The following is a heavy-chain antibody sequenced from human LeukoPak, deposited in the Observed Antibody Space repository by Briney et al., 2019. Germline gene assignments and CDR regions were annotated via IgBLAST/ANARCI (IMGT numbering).Heavy chain of an antibody. V-gene: IGHV5-10-1*01. D-gene: IGHD3-10*01. J-gene: IGHJ5*01. CDR2: IDPTDSNT. CDR3: ARHDGSGSYDWFES. CDR1: GFSITSYW. Sequence: AGASLKISCQGSGFSITSYWISWVRQMPGKGLEWMGRIDPTDSNTNYSPSFQGHVSFSADKSISTAYLQWGSLKASDTAIYYCARHDGSGSYDWFESWGQGALVTVSS.